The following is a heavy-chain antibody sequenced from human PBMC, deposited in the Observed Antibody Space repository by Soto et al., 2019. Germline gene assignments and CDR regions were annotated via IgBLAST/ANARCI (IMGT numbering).Heavy chain of an antibody. CDR2: IYHSGST. CDR1: SGSISSSNW. J-gene: IGHJ4*02. CDR3: ARARWYPAEPYYDY. V-gene: IGHV4-4*02. Sequence: QVQLQESGPGLVKPSGTLSLTCAVSSGSISSSNWWSWVRQPPGKGLEWIGEIYHSGSTNYNPSLKSRVTISVDKSKNQFSLKLSSVTAAETAVYYCARARWYPAEPYYDYWGQGTLVTVSS. D-gene: IGHD2-15*01.